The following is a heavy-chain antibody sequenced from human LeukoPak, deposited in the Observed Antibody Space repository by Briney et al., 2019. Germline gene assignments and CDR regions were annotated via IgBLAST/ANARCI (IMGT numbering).Heavy chain of an antibody. CDR3: ASREKQGAFDI. V-gene: IGHV4-34*01. J-gene: IGHJ3*02. Sequence: SETLSLTCAVYGGSFSGYYWSWTRQPPGKGLEWIGEINHSGSTNYNPSLKSRVTISVDTSKNQFSLKLSSVTAADTAVYYCASREKQGAFDIWGQGTMVTVSS. CDR2: INHSGST. CDR1: GGSFSGYY.